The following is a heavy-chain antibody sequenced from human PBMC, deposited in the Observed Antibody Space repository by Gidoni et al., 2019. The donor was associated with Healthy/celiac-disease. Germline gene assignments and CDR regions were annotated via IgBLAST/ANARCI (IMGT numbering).Heavy chain of an antibody. J-gene: IGHJ4*02. CDR1: GYTFTSYG. D-gene: IGHD6-13*01. Sequence: QVQLVQSGAEVKKPGASVKVSCKASGYTFTSYGISWVRQAPGQGLEWMGWISAYNGNTNYAQKLQGRVTMTTDTSTSTAYMELRSLRSDDTAVYYCARDFKWGGYSSSWSPYYFDYWGQGTLVTVSS. V-gene: IGHV1-18*01. CDR2: ISAYNGNT. CDR3: ARDFKWGGYSSSWSPYYFDY.